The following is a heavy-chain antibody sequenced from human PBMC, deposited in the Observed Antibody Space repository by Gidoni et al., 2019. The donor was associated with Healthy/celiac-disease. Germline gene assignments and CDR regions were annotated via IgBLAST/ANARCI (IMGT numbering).Heavy chain of an antibody. J-gene: IGHJ6*02. CDR2: INHNIGDI. Sequence: QVPLIQSGAEVKQPGASVKVSCTACGYTGAGYALHWVRQAPGQGLVCMGWINHNIGDINFAHKFQGRVTMIRDTSSSTAYMELSRLRSDDTAVFYCATPYSGYDEEDYYYGMDVWGQGTTVTVSS. CDR3: ATPYSGYDEEDYYYGMDV. D-gene: IGHD5-12*01. CDR1: GYTGAGYA. V-gene: IGHV1-2*07.